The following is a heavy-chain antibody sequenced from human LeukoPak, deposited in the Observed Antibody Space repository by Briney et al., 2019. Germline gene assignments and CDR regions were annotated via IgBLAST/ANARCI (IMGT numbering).Heavy chain of an antibody. V-gene: IGHV3-23*01. J-gene: IGHJ4*02. CDR3: AKQDAYCGGDCYSIDY. CDR1: GYTFSSYA. D-gene: IGHD2-21*02. CDR2: ISGSGGST. Sequence: AGGSLRLSCADSGYTFSSYAMSWVRQAPGKGLELVSAISGSGGSTYYADSVKGRFTISRDNSKNTLYLQMNSLRAEDTAVYYCAKQDAYCGGDCYSIDYWGQGTLVTVSS.